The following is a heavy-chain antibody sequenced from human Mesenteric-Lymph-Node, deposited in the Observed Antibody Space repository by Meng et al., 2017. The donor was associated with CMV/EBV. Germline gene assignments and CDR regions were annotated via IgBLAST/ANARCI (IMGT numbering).Heavy chain of an antibody. CDR2: IKSKTDGGTT. D-gene: IGHD6-19*01. CDR1: GFTFRNAW. Sequence: ASGFTFRNAWMSWVRQAPGKGLEWVGRIKSKTDGGTTDYAAPVKGRFTISRDDSKNTLYLQMNSLKTEDTAVYYCTTGSVAGTFPRYWGQGTLVTVSS. J-gene: IGHJ4*02. V-gene: IGHV3-15*01. CDR3: TTGSVAGTFPRY.